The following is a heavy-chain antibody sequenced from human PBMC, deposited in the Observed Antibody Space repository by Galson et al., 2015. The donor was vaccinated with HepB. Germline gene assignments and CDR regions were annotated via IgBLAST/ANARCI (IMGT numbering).Heavy chain of an antibody. Sequence: ETLSLTCTVSGGSISSSSYYWGWIRQPPGKGLEWIGSIYYSGSTYYNPSLKSRVTISVDTSKNQFSLKLSSVTAADTAVYYCAEVNGYSYGLDYWGQGTLVTVSS. CDR2: IYYSGST. J-gene: IGHJ4*02. CDR1: GGSISSSSYY. V-gene: IGHV4-39*07. CDR3: AEVNGYSYGLDY. D-gene: IGHD5-18*01.